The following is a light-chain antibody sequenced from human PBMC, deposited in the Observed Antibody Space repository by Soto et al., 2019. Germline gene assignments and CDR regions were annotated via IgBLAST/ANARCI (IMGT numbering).Light chain of an antibody. Sequence: EIVLAQSAATLSVSPGEETTLSCRTSQTASSSNLAWYQQKPGQAPRLLIYDASSRATGISDRFSGSGSGTDFTLTISRLDSEDFAVYYCQQYGRSPYTFGQGTKVDIK. J-gene: IGKJ2*01. CDR2: DAS. CDR3: QQYGRSPYT. CDR1: QTASSSN. V-gene: IGKV3-20*01.